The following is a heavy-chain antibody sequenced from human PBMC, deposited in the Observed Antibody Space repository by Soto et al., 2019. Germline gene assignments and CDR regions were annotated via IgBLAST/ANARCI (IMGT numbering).Heavy chain of an antibody. V-gene: IGHV1-18*01. CDR2: VSPYSGNT. CDR1: GYTFISYA. Sequence: QFQLVQSGPEVKKPGASVKVSCKASGYTFISYAISWVRQVPGQGLEWMGRVSPYSGNTDSAQKFQGRVTMTADTSTNTAYMDLRNLRSDDTAVYFCARDFLTRTPGGSATAQFSYYGMAVWGQGTTVTVSS. CDR3: ARDFLTRTPGGSATAQFSYYGMAV. D-gene: IGHD3-9*01. J-gene: IGHJ6*02.